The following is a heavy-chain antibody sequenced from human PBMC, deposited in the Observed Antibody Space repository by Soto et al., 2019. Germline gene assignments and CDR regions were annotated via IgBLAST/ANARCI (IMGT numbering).Heavy chain of an antibody. CDR3: ARDPIKFLHTGLNYFDY. CDR2: MWSDGSNQ. D-gene: IGHD2-21*02. CDR1: GFSLSDYG. J-gene: IGHJ4*02. Sequence: GGSLRLSCAASGFSLSDYGMHWVRQTPGKGLEWVALMWSDGSNQFYADSVKGRFTISRDTSKNTLILQLTSLRAEDTAVYYCARDPIKFLHTGLNYFDYWGQGTLVTVSS. V-gene: IGHV3-33*01.